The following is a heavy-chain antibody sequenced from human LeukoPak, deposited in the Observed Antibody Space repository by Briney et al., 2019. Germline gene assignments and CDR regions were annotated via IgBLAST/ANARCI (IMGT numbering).Heavy chain of an antibody. CDR2: ISAYNGNT. J-gene: IGHJ4*02. CDR1: GYTFTSYG. V-gene: IGHV1-18*01. Sequence: VASVKVSCKASGYTFTSYGISWVRQAPGQGLEWMGWISAYNGNTNYAQKLQGRVTMTTDTSTSTAYMGLRSLRSDDTAVYYCARDMITMVRGVIVFDYWGQGTLVTVSS. D-gene: IGHD3-10*01. CDR3: ARDMITMVRGVIVFDY.